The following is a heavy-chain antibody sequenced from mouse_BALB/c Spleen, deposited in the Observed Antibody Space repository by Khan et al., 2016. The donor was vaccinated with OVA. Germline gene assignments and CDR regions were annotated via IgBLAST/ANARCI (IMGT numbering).Heavy chain of an antibody. J-gene: IGHJ2*01. CDR3: TVDSIDY. CDR2: INPTSGYT. Sequence: VQLQQSGAELAKPGASVKMSCKASGYTFTTYWMHWVKQRPGQGLEWIGYINPTSGYTDYTEKFKDRATLSADRSSSTAYMKMSSLTSEDSTVYYCTVDSIDYWGQGTTLTVSS. CDR1: GYTFTTYW. V-gene: IGHV1-7*01.